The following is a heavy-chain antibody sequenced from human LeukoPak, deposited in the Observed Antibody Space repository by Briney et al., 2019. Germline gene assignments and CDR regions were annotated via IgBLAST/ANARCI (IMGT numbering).Heavy chain of an antibody. V-gene: IGHV4-61*02. J-gene: IGHJ4*02. CDR2: IYTSGST. D-gene: IGHD2-21*01. CDR3: AREAPFCGGDCYYY. Sequence: PSQTLSLTCTVSGGSLSSGSYYWSWIRQPAGKGLEWIGRIYTSGSTNYNPSLQSRVPISVDPSKNQFSLKLSSVTAADTAVYYCAREAPFCGGDCYYYWGQGTLVTVSS. CDR1: GGSLSSGSYY.